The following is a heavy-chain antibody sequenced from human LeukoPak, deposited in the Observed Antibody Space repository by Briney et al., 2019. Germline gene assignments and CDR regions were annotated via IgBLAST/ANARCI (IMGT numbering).Heavy chain of an antibody. CDR2: ITGSGGST. V-gene: IGHV3-23*01. CDR3: AKPYAGYNFGSFDY. J-gene: IGHJ4*02. CDR1: GFTFSNYA. Sequence: PGGSLRLSCAASGFTFSNYAMSWVRQAPGKGLEWVSVITGSGGSTFYADSVKGRFTISRDNSKNTLFLQMNSLRAEDTAVYYCAKPYAGYNFGSFDYWGQGTLVTVSS. D-gene: IGHD5-18*01.